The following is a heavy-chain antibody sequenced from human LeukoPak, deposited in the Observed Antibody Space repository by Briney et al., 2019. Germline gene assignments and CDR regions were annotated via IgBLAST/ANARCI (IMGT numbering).Heavy chain of an antibody. CDR1: GFTFSSCA. D-gene: IGHD6-19*01. CDR3: AKDGTPYSSGWYINYYYMDV. J-gene: IGHJ6*03. Sequence: GGSLRLSCAASGFTFSSCAMSWVRQAPGKGLEWVSAISGSGGSTYYADSVKGRFTISRDNSKNTLYLQMNSLRAEDTAVYYCAKDGTPYSSGWYINYYYMDVWGKGTTVTVSS. CDR2: ISGSGGST. V-gene: IGHV3-23*01.